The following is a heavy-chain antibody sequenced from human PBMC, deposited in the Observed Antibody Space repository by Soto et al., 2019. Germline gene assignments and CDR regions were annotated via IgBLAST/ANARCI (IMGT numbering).Heavy chain of an antibody. CDR3: ARGLLWFGELSPFGY. CDR1: GYTFTNYA. D-gene: IGHD3-10*01. J-gene: IGHJ4*02. CDR2: INAGNGYT. V-gene: IGHV1-3*01. Sequence: QVRLVLSGAEVKKPGASVKVSCKASGYTFTNYAIHWVRQAPGQRLEWMGWINAGNGYTKYSQKFQGRVTITGDTSASTAYMELSSLRSEDTAVYYCARGLLWFGELSPFGYWGQGTLVTVSS.